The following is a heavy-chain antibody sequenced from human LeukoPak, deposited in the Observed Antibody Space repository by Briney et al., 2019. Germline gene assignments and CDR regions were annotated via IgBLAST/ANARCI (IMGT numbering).Heavy chain of an antibody. D-gene: IGHD6-19*01. V-gene: IGHV1-2*02. CDR1: GYTFTGYY. Sequence: GASVKVSCKASGYTFTGYYMHWVRQAPGQGLEWMGWINPNSGGTNYAQKFQGRVTMTRDTSISTAYMELSRLRSDDTAVYYCVREGSMWLVTFDYWGQGTLVTVSS. CDR2: INPNSGGT. J-gene: IGHJ4*02. CDR3: VREGSMWLVTFDY.